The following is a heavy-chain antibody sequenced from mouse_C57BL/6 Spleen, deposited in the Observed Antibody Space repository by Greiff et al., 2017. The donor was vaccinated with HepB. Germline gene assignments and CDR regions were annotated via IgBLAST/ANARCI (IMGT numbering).Heavy chain of an antibody. V-gene: IGHV1-82*01. Sequence: QVQLQQSGPELVKPGASVKISCKASGYAFSSSWMNWVKQRPGKGLEWIGRIYPGDGDTNYNGKFKGKATLTADKSSSTAYMQLNSLTSEDSAVYYCANYYGSSYGFAYWGQGTLVTVSA. J-gene: IGHJ3*01. CDR1: GYAFSSSW. CDR3: ANYYGSSYGFAY. D-gene: IGHD1-1*01. CDR2: IYPGDGDT.